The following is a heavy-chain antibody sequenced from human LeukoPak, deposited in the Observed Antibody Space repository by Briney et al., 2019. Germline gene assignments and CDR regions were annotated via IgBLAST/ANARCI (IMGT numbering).Heavy chain of an antibody. CDR3: STTYYYDSSEGY. CDR2: IKSKTDGGTT. D-gene: IGHD3-22*01. V-gene: IGHV3-15*07. J-gene: IGHJ4*02. Sequence: PGGSLRLSCAASGFTFSNAWMNWVRQAPGKGLEWVGRIKSKTDGGTTDYAAHVNGRFTISSADSRNTLYLQMNSLKTEETAVYYCSTTYYYDSSEGYWGQGTLVTVSS. CDR1: GFTFSNAW.